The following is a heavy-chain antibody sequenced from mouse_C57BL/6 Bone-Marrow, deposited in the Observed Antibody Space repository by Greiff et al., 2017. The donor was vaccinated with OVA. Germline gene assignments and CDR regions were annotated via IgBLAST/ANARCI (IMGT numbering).Heavy chain of an antibody. CDR1: GFTFSDYG. CDR3: ARPGVYYGSSWDFDV. D-gene: IGHD1-1*01. V-gene: IGHV5-17*01. J-gene: IGHJ1*03. Sequence: EVQVVESGGGLVKPGGSLKLSCAASGFTFSDYGMHWVRQAPEKGLEWVAYISSGSSTIYYADTVKGRFTISRDNAKNTLFLQMTSLRAEDTAMYYCARPGVYYGSSWDFDVWGTGTTVTVSS. CDR2: ISSGSSTI.